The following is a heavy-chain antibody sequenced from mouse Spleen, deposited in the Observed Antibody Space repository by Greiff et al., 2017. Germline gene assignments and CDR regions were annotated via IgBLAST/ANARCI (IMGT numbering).Heavy chain of an antibody. CDR1: GFTFSDYG. CDR3: ASPYSNRYYYAMDY. Sequence: DVKLVESGGGLVKPGGSLKLSCAASGFTFSDYGMHWVRQAPEKGLEWVAYISSGSSTIYYADTVKGRFTISRDNAKNTLFLQMTSLRSEDTAMYYCASPYSNRYYYAMDYWGQGTSVTVSS. V-gene: IGHV5-17*01. J-gene: IGHJ4*01. CDR2: ISSGSSTI. D-gene: IGHD2-5*01.